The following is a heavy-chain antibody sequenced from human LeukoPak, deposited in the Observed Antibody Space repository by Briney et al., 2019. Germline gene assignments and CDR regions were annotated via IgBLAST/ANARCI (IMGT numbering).Heavy chain of an antibody. J-gene: IGHJ4*02. CDR1: GGSFSGYY. CDR2: IYYSGST. V-gene: IGHV4-59*08. D-gene: IGHD6-19*01. Sequence: SETLSLTCAVYGGSFSGYYWSWIRQPPGKGLEWIGYIYYSGSTNYNPSLKSRVTISVDTSKNQFSLKLSSVTAADTAVYYCARLTSSGWYPSPHFDYWGQGTLVTVSS. CDR3: ARLTSSGWYPSPHFDY.